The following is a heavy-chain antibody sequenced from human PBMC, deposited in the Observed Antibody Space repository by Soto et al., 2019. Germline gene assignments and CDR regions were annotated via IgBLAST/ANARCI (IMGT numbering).Heavy chain of an antibody. V-gene: IGHV3-23*01. D-gene: IGHD4-17*01. CDR2: ISGSGGST. J-gene: IGHJ4*02. Sequence: PGGSLRLSCAASGFTFSSYAMSWVRQAPGKGLEWVSAISGSGGSTYYADSVKGRFTISRDNSKNTLYLQMNSLRAEDTAVYYCAKDHRALDYGDYDFDYWGQGTLVTVSS. CDR1: GFTFSSYA. CDR3: AKDHRALDYGDYDFDY.